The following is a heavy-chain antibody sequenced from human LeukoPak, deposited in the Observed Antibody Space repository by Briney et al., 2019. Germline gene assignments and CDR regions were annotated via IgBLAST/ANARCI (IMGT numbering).Heavy chain of an antibody. J-gene: IGHJ4*02. V-gene: IGHV3-30-3*01. D-gene: IGHD5-12*01. CDR3: ARDSTWLRHFDY. CDR2: ISYDGSNK. CDR1: GFSFSDYA. Sequence: PGGSLRLSCSASGFSFSDYAMHWVRQAPGKGLEWVAVISYDGSNKDYADSVKGRFTISRDNSKNTLYLQTHSLRAEDTAVYYCARDSTWLRHFDYWGQGTLVTVSS.